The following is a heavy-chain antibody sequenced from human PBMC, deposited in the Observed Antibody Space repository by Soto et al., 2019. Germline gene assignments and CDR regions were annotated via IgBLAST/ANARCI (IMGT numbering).Heavy chain of an antibody. CDR1: GFTFSTYV. CDR2: ISASGSNG. Sequence: EVKLLDSGGGLVQPGGSLRLSCAASGFTFSTYVMAWVRQAPGSGLEWVSGISASGSNGFYTDSVKGRFIISRDNSKNTLYLQMNSLRVDDTALYFCAKGDSDYYFDSLGQGTLVTVSS. J-gene: IGHJ4*02. D-gene: IGHD4-4*01. CDR3: AKGDSDYYFDS. V-gene: IGHV3-23*01.